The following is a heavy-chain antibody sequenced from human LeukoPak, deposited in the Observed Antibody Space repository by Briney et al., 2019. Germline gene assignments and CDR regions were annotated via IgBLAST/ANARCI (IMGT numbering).Heavy chain of an antibody. D-gene: IGHD3-22*01. CDR1: GFTFSSYS. CDR2: ISSSSSYI. V-gene: IGHV3-21*04. J-gene: IGHJ4*02. CDR3: AKAGAYYDSSGYYGY. Sequence: PGGSLRLSCAASGFTFSSYSMNWVRQAPGKGLEWVSSISSSSSYIYYADSVKGRFTISRDNSKNTLYLQMNSLRAEDTAVYYCAKAGAYYDSSGYYGYWGQGTLVTVSS.